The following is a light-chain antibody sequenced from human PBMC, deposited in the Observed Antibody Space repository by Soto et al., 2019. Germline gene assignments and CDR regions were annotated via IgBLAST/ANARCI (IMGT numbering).Light chain of an antibody. V-gene: IGLV2-14*01. CDR3: SSYTSSSTLV. J-gene: IGLJ2*01. Sequence: QLVLTQPASVSGSPGQSITISCTGTSSDVGGYNYVSWYQQHPGKAPKLMIYDVSNRPSGVSNRFSGSKSGNTASLTISGLQAEDEADYYCSSYTSSSTLVVGGGTKVTVL. CDR1: SSDVGGYNY. CDR2: DVS.